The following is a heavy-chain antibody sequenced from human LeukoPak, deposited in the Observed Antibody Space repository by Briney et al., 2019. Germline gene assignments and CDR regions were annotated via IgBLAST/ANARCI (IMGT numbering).Heavy chain of an antibody. CDR3: ARGGEQQLCDY. D-gene: IGHD6-13*01. J-gene: IGHJ4*02. V-gene: IGHV1-46*01. CDR1: GYTFTSNY. CDR2: INPSGGST. Sequence: ASVKVSCKASGYTFTSNYIHWVRQAPGQGLEWMGIINPSGGSTSYAQKFQGRVTMTRDTSTSTVYMELSSLRSEDTAVFYCARGGEQQLCDYWGQGTLVTVSS.